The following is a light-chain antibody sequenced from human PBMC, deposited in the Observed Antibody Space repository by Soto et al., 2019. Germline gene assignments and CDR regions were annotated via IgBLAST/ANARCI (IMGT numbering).Light chain of an antibody. CDR2: STS. CDR3: HQFGDSPQT. V-gene: IGKV3-20*01. CDR1: QSVIRNY. Sequence: ESVLTQSPGTLSLSPGERATLSCRTSQSVIRNYLAWYQQTPGRSPRLLIYSTSTRAAGIPDRFTGRGSGTHFTLAISTLEPEDFAVYYCHQFGDSPQTFGQGTTVEV. J-gene: IGKJ1*01.